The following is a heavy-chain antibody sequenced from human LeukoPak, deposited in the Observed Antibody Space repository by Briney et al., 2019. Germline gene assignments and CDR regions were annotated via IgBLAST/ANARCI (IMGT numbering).Heavy chain of an antibody. J-gene: IGHJ4*02. V-gene: IGHV4-59*08. Sequence: ETLSLTCTASGGSISTDHWNWIRQPPGKELEWVGYIYYSGSTNYNPSLKSRVTLSVDTSTNQFSLRLSSVTAADTAIYYCARRKAATGIFDSWGQGILVTVSS. CDR2: IYYSGST. CDR3: ARRKAATGIFDS. CDR1: GGSISTDH. D-gene: IGHD6-13*01.